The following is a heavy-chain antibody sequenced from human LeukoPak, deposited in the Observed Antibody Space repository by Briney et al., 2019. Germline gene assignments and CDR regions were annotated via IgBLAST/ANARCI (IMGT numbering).Heavy chain of an antibody. J-gene: IGHJ6*02. CDR2: ISWNSGSI. CDR3: ARGSGYCSSSSCKRSIYYYGMDV. V-gene: IGHV3-9*01. Sequence: GRSLRLSCAASGFTFDDYAMHWVRQAPGKGLEWVSGISWNSGSIGYADSVKGRFTISRDNAKNSLYLQMNSLRAEDTAVYYCARGSGYCSSSSCKRSIYYYGMDVWGQGTTVTVSS. D-gene: IGHD2-2*01. CDR1: GFTFDDYA.